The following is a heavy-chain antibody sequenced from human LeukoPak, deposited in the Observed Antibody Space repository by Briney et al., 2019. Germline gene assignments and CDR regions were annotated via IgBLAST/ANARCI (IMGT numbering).Heavy chain of an antibody. CDR2: VDYSGST. J-gene: IGHJ4*02. Sequence: PSETLSLTCTVSRDSISTYYWSWIRQPPGKELEWIGYVDYSGSTNYNPSLKSRLTMSIDTSKNQFSLRLSSVTAADSALYYCARVGRGSFDYWGQGTLVTVSS. CDR3: ARVGRGSFDY. D-gene: IGHD3-10*01. CDR1: RDSISTYY. V-gene: IGHV4-59*01.